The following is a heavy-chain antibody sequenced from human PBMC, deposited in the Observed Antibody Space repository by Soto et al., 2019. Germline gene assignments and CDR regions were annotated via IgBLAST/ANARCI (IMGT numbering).Heavy chain of an antibody. Sequence: SGPTLVNPTQTLTLTCTFSGFSLSTSGMCVSWIRQPPGKALEWLALIDWDDDKYYSTSLKTRLTISKDTSKNQVVLTMTNTDPVDTATYYCARAIAARSFYYGMDVWGQGTTVTVSS. D-gene: IGHD6-6*01. CDR3: ARAIAARSFYYGMDV. CDR2: IDWDDDK. V-gene: IGHV2-70*01. J-gene: IGHJ6*02. CDR1: GFSLSTSGMC.